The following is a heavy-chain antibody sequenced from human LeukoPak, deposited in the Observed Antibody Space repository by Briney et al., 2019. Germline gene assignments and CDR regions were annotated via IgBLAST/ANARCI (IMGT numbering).Heavy chain of an antibody. V-gene: IGHV4-38-2*01. CDR3: ARHWLAEYYFDY. D-gene: IGHD6-19*01. J-gene: IGHJ4*02. CDR2: IYHTGST. CDR1: GYSISSVYY. Sequence: PPETLSPTCAVSGYSISSVYYWGWIRQPPAKGLEGIASIYHTGSTHYNPSLKSRVTKSGDTSKNQFSLKLSSVPAADTAVYYCARHWLAEYYFDYWGQGTLVTVSS.